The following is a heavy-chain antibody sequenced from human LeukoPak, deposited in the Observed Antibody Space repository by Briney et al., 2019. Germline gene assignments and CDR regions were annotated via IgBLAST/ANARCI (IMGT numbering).Heavy chain of an antibody. J-gene: IGHJ3*02. CDR2: IKWNGGST. Sequence: SGGSLRLSCAASGFSFDDYGMNWVRQAPGKGLEWVSGIKWNGGSTGYADSVKGRFTISRDNAKNSLYLQMNSLRAEDTALYYCARDYSYCGGDCTAFDIWGQGTMVTVSS. CDR3: ARDYSYCGGDCTAFDI. CDR1: GFSFDDYG. D-gene: IGHD2-21*02. V-gene: IGHV3-20*04.